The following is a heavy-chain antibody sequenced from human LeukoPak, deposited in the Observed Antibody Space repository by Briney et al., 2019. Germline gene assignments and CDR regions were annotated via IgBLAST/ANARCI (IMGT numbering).Heavy chain of an antibody. CDR3: AREGLNMVRGVIPKEAWGWFDP. V-gene: IGHV4-59*12. J-gene: IGHJ5*02. CDR2: IYYSGST. D-gene: IGHD3-10*01. Sequence: SEILSLTCTVSGGSISSYYWSWIRQPPGKGLEWIGYIYYSGSTNYNPSLKSRVTISVDTSKNQFSLKLSSVTAADTAVYYCAREGLNMVRGVIPKEAWGWFDPWGQGTLVTVSS. CDR1: GGSISSYY.